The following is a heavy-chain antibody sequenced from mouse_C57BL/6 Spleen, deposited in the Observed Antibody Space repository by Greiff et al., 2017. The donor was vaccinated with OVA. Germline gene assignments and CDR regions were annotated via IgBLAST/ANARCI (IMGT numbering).Heavy chain of an antibody. Sequence: EVKLMESGGGLVKPGGSLKLSCAASGFTFSSYAMSWVRQTPEKRLEWVATISDGGSYTYYPDNVKGRFTISRDNAKNNLYLQMSHLKSEDTAMYYCARDQDLLFDYWGQGTTLTVSS. V-gene: IGHV5-4*01. CDR2: ISDGGSYT. CDR1: GFTFSSYA. CDR3: ARDQDLLFDY. J-gene: IGHJ2*01. D-gene: IGHD3-2*02.